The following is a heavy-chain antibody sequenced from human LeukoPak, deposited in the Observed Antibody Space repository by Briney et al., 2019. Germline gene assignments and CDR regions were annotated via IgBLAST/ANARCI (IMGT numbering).Heavy chain of an antibody. CDR2: TYYGSKWYN. J-gene: IGHJ3*02. Sequence: SQTLSLTCAISGDSVSSNSAAWNWIRQSPSRGLEWLGRTYYGSKWYNDYAVSVKSRITINPDTSKNQFSLQLNSVTPEDTAVYYCARGITMVRGVMVAFDIWGQGTMVTVSS. D-gene: IGHD3-10*01. CDR1: GDSVSSNSAA. V-gene: IGHV6-1*01. CDR3: ARGITMVRGVMVAFDI.